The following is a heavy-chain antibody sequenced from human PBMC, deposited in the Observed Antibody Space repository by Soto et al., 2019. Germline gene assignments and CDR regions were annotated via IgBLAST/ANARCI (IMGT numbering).Heavy chain of an antibody. CDR1: GYTFTSYA. CDR3: ARTQTYYYDSSGYYLPEYFQH. D-gene: IGHD3-22*01. V-gene: IGHV1-3*05. J-gene: IGHJ1*01. CDR2: INAGNGNT. Sequence: QVQLVQSGAEEKKPGASVKVSCKASGYTFTSYAMHWVRQAPGQRLEWMGWINAGNGNTKYSQKFQGRVTITRDTSASTAYMELSSLRSEDTAVYYCARTQTYYYDSSGYYLPEYFQHWGQGTLVTVSS.